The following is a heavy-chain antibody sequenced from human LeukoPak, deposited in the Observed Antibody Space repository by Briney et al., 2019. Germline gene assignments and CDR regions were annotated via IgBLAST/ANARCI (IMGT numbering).Heavy chain of an antibody. Sequence: ASVKVSCKASGYTFTRYYMNWVRQAPGQGLEWMGMINPSGGSTNYAQKFQGRVTMTRDTSTSTIYMEVSSLRSEDTAVYYCATSFRAVNWFDPWGRGTLVTVSS. J-gene: IGHJ5*02. CDR3: ATSFRAVNWFDP. CDR2: INPSGGST. CDR1: GYTFTRYY. V-gene: IGHV1-46*01. D-gene: IGHD3-10*01.